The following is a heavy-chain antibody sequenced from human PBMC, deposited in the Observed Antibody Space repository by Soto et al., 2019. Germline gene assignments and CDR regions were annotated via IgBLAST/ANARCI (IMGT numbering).Heavy chain of an antibody. Sequence: EVQLLESGGGLVQPGGSLRLSCEASGFIFSNYAMSWVRQGPGKGLEWVSVIGGEAVSTNCADSVKGRCTVSRDNSKNTVYLQLDSLRDDDTAFYYCAKDSTSYNGFFDLFDIWGRGRVVTVS. CDR3: AKDSTSYNGFFDLFDI. J-gene: IGHJ3*02. V-gene: IGHV3-23*01. CDR2: IGGEAVST. CDR1: GFIFSNYA. D-gene: IGHD1-1*01.